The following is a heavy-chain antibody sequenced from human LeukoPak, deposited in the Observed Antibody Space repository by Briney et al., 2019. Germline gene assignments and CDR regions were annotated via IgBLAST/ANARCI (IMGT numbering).Heavy chain of an antibody. CDR3: AREGPIIVFFGPPPLHNWFDP. Sequence: GASVKVSCKASGYTFTSYYMHWVRQAPGQGLEWMGIINPSGGSTSYAQKFQGRVTMTRDMSTSTVYMELSSLRSEDTAVYYCAREGPIIVFFGPPPLHNWFDPWGQGTLVTVSS. CDR1: GYTFTSYY. D-gene: IGHD3/OR15-3a*01. V-gene: IGHV1-46*01. J-gene: IGHJ5*02. CDR2: INPSGGST.